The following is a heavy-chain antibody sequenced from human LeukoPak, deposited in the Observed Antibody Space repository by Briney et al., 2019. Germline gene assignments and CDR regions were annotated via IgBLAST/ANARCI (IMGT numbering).Heavy chain of an antibody. CDR1: GYTFTTYG. CDR2: ISAYNGNT. Sequence: EASVKVSCKASGYTFTTYGISWVRQAPGQGLEWMGWISAYNGNTNYAQNLQGRLTMTTDTSTSTAYMELRSLISDDTAVYYCARDGNYGVVVPAATDYGMDVWGRGTTVTVSS. J-gene: IGHJ6*02. V-gene: IGHV1-18*01. CDR3: ARDGNYGVVVPAATDYGMDV. D-gene: IGHD2-2*01.